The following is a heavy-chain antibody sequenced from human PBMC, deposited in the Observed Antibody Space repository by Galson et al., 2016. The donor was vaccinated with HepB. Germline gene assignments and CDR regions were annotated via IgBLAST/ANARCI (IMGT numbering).Heavy chain of an antibody. CDR1: GFTFSRAW. Sequence: SLRLSCAASGFTFSRAWMNWVRQAPGKGLEWVGFIRSNPFGGTTEYAASVKGRFTISRDDSKSIAYLQMNSLKTEDTAVYYCTRGPPQYYSDSSGYYLFDFWGQGPRSPSPQ. D-gene: IGHD3-22*01. CDR3: TRGPPQYYSDSSGYYLFDF. V-gene: IGHV3-49*04. CDR2: IRSNPFGGTT. J-gene: IGHJ4*02.